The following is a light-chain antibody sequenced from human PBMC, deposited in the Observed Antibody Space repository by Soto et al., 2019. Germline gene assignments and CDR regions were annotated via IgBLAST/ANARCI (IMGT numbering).Light chain of an antibody. CDR3: SSYTSSSTLC. CDR1: SSDVGGYNY. Sequence: QSALTQPASVSGSPGQSITISCTGTSSDVGGYNYVSWYQQHPGKAPKLMIYDVSNRPSGVSNRFSGSKSGNTASLTISGLQAEDEADYYCSSYTSSSTLCIGGGTKVTVL. CDR2: DVS. J-gene: IGLJ2*01. V-gene: IGLV2-14*01.